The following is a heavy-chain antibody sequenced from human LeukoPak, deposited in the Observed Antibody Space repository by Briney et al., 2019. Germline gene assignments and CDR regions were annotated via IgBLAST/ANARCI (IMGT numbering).Heavy chain of an antibody. Sequence: GGSLRLSCAASGFPFDRYWMSWVRLAPGKGLEWVANIKHDGSEKTFVNSVKGRFTISRDNAENSLYLQMNSLRAEDTAVYYCARQPIYEAYFDFWGQGTLVTVSS. CDR1: GFPFDRYW. CDR2: IKHDGSEK. J-gene: IGHJ4*02. D-gene: IGHD3-16*01. V-gene: IGHV3-7*01. CDR3: ARQPIYEAYFDF.